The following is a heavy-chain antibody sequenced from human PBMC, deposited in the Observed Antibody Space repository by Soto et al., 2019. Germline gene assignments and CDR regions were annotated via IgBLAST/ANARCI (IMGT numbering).Heavy chain of an antibody. D-gene: IGHD1-26*01. Sequence: SETLSLTCAVYGGSFSAYYWSLVRQPPGKGLEWIGEIIHSESTKYNPSLKSRLTISVDTSKNQFSLKLSSVTAADTAVYYCARQRPTDGRWEFANYYGMDVWGQGTPVTVSS. V-gene: IGHV4-34*12. J-gene: IGHJ6*02. CDR1: GGSFSAYY. CDR3: ARQRPTDGRWEFANYYGMDV. CDR2: IIHSEST.